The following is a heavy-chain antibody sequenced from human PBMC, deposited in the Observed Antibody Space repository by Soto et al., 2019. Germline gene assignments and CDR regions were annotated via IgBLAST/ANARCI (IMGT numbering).Heavy chain of an antibody. Sequence: QLQLQESGPGLVKPSETLSLTCTVSGGSISSSSYYWGWIRQPPGKGLEWIGSIYYSGSTFYNPSLKARVTIAAYTAKNKFSLKLSSVTPAATAVFYCASQTSPYYYYGMDVWGQGTTVTVSS. CDR2: IYYSGST. J-gene: IGHJ6*02. CDR3: ASQTSPYYYYGMDV. V-gene: IGHV4-39*01. CDR1: GGSISSSSYY.